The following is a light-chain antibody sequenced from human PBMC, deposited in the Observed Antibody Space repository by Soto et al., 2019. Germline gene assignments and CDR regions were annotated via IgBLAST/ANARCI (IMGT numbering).Light chain of an antibody. CDR3: QQRNSYPIT. CDR1: QGIGSS. J-gene: IGKJ5*01. Sequence: DIQLTQSPSLLSASVGDRVTITCRASQGIGSSLAWYHQKAGKAPKLLIHTASTLQSGVPSRFSGSGSGTEFNLTITSLQPEDFATYYCQQRNSYPITFGQGTRLEIK. V-gene: IGKV1-9*01. CDR2: TAS.